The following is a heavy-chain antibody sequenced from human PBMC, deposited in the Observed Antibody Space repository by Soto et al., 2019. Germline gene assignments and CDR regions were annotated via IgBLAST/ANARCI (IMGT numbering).Heavy chain of an antibody. D-gene: IGHD1-1*01. CDR3: ARERTGTTSMDV. CDR2: MNPNSGNT. CDR1: GYTFSSYD. J-gene: IGHJ6*02. Sequence: QVQLVQSGAEVKKPGSSVKVSCKASGYTFSSYDINWVRQATGQGLEWMGWMNPNSGNTGYAQKFQGRVTMTRNTSISTAYMELSSLRSEDTAVYYCARERTGTTSMDVWGQGTTVTVSS. V-gene: IGHV1-8*01.